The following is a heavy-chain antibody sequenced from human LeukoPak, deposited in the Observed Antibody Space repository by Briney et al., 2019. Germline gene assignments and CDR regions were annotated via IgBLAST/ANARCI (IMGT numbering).Heavy chain of an antibody. Sequence: ASVKVSCKASGGTFSSYAISWVRQAPGQGLEWMGGIIPIFGTANYAQKFQGRVTITADESTSTAYMELSSLRSEDTAVYYCAVPTATTHSNLPYYYYYYGMDVWGQGTTVTVSS. CDR1: GGTFSSYA. J-gene: IGHJ6*02. V-gene: IGHV1-69*13. CDR3: AVPTATTHSNLPYYYYYYGMDV. D-gene: IGHD4-17*01. CDR2: IIPIFGTA.